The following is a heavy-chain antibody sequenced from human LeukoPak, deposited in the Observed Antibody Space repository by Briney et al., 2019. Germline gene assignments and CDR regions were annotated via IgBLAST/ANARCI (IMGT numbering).Heavy chain of an antibody. CDR3: ARARDLERVWDY. CDR1: GYTFTGYY. D-gene: IGHD1-1*01. J-gene: IGHJ4*02. Sequence: ASVKVSCKASGYTFTGYYMHWVRQAPGQGLEWMGWINPNSGGTNYAQKFQGRVTMTRDTSISTAYMEPSRLRSDDTAVYYCARARDLERVWDYWGQGTLVTVSS. CDR2: INPNSGGT. V-gene: IGHV1-2*02.